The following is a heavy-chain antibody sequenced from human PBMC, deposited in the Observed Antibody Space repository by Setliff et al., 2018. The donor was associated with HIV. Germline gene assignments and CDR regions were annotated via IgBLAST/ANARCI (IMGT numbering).Heavy chain of an antibody. CDR1: GYTLTGYY. J-gene: IGHJ6*03. V-gene: IGHV1-2*04. D-gene: IGHD3-3*01. CDR3: ARAARGNTIFGVVPHYYMDV. CDR2: INPNSGGT. Sequence: ASVKVSCKASGYTLTGYYMHWVRQAPGQGLEWMGWINPNSGGTNYAQKFQGWVTMTRDTSISTAYMELSRLRSDDTAVYYCARAARGNTIFGVVPHYYMDVWGKGTTVTVSS.